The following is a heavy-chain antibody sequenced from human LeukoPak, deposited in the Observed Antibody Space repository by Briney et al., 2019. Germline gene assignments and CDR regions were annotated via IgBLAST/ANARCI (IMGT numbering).Heavy chain of an antibody. V-gene: IGHV3-9*03. CDR1: GFTFDDYV. CDR3: VKESPLGEYFDY. Sequence: GGSLRLSCAASGFTFDDYVMHWVRQAPGKGLEWVSGISGNRGSIAYADSVKGRFTISRDNAKNSLYLQMNSLRAEDMALYYCVKESPLGEYFDYWGQGTLVIVSS. CDR2: ISGNRGSI. D-gene: IGHD3-16*01. J-gene: IGHJ4*02.